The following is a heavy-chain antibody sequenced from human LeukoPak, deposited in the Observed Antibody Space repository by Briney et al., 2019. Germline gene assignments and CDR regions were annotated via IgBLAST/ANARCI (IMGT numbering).Heavy chain of an antibody. CDR2: MNPNSGGT. CDR3: AINKAAESLDY. Sequence: ASVKVSCKASGYTFTDYYIHWVRQAPGQGLEWMAWMNPNSGGTSYAQKFQGRVTMTRDTSISTGYMEPSRLRFDDTAVYYCAINKAAESLDYWGQGTLVTVSS. CDR1: GYTFTDYY. D-gene: IGHD6-25*01. J-gene: IGHJ4*02. V-gene: IGHV1-2*02.